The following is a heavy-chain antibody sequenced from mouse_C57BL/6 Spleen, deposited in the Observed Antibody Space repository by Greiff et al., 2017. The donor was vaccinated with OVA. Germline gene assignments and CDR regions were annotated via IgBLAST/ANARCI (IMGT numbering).Heavy chain of an antibody. J-gene: IGHJ3*01. Sequence: QVHVKQSGAELVKPGASVKLSCKASGYTFTRYWMHWVKQRPGQGLEWIGMIHPNSGSTNYNEKFKSKATLTVDKSSSTAYMQLSSLTSEDSAVYYCARSIYDYDGFAYWGKGTLVTVSA. CDR1: GYTFTRYW. V-gene: IGHV1-64*01. CDR3: ARSIYDYDGFAY. CDR2: IHPNSGST. D-gene: IGHD2-4*01.